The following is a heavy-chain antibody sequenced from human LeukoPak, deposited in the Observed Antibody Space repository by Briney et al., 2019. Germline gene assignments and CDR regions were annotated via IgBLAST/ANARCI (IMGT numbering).Heavy chain of an antibody. CDR3: ARWLQFRSPCFDY. D-gene: IGHD5-24*01. CDR2: IYYSGST. V-gene: IGHV4-59*01. J-gene: IGHJ4*02. Sequence: SETLSLTCTVSGGSISSYYWSWIRQPPGKGLEWIWYIYYSGSTNYNPSLKSRVTISVDTSKNQFSLKLSSVTAADTAVYYCARWLQFRSPCFDYWGQGTLVTVSS. CDR1: GGSISSYY.